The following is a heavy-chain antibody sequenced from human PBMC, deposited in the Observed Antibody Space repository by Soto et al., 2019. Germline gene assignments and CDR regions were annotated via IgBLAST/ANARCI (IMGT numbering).Heavy chain of an antibody. CDR1: GGTFSSYA. CDR2: ISAYNGNT. Sequence: ASVKVSCKASGGTFSSYAISWVRQAPGQGLEWMGWISAYNGNTNYAQKLQGRVTMTTDTSTSTAYMELRSLRSDDTAVYYCARDRSIVATVGAFDIWGQGTMVTVSS. CDR3: ARDRSIVATVGAFDI. D-gene: IGHD5-12*01. V-gene: IGHV1-18*01. J-gene: IGHJ3*02.